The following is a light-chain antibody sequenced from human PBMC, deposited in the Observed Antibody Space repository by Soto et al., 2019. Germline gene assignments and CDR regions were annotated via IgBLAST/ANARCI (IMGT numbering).Light chain of an antibody. CDR2: EVT. J-gene: IGLJ1*01. Sequence: QSALTQPASVSGSPGQSITISCTGTSSEVGRYNRVSLYQQHPGKPPKVMIYEVTKRPSGVSSRFSGSKSGNTASLTISGLQAEDEAEYYCCSYAGSSTYVFGTGTKVTVL. CDR3: CSYAGSSTYV. V-gene: IGLV2-23*02. CDR1: SSEVGRYNR.